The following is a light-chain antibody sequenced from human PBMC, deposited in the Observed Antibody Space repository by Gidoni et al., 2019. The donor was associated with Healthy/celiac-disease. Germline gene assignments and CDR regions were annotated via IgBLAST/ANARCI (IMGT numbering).Light chain of an antibody. CDR2: WAS. CDR3: QQYYSTSPLT. J-gene: IGKJ4*01. Sequence: DIVMTQSPDSLAVSLGERATINCKSSQSVLYSSNNKNYLAWYQQKPVQPPKLLIYWASTRESGVPDRFSGSGSGTDFTLTISSLQAEDVAVYYCQQYYSTSPLTFGGXTKVEIK. CDR1: QSVLYSSNNKNY. V-gene: IGKV4-1*01.